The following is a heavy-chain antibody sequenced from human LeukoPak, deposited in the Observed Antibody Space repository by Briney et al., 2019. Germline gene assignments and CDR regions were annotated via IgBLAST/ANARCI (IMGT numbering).Heavy chain of an antibody. CDR1: GGSFSGYY. CDR3: ACGYSFWYYYGMDV. V-gene: IGHV4-34*01. CDR2: INHSGST. D-gene: IGHD3-3*01. Sequence: PSETLSITCAVYGGSFSGYYWSWIRQPPGKGLEWIGEINHSGSTNYNPSLKSRVTISVDTSKNHFSLKLSSVTAADTAVYYCACGYSFWYYYGMDVWGQGTTVTVSS. J-gene: IGHJ6*02.